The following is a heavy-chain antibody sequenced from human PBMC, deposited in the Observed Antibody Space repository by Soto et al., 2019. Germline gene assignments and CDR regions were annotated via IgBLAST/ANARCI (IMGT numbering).Heavy chain of an antibody. J-gene: IGHJ6*02. Sequence: GESLRVSCKGSGYSFSSYWISWVRQMLGKGLKWMGRIDPSDSYTNYSPSFQGHVTISADKSISTAYLQWSSLKASDTAMYYCARQEGCNYDHSRMDVSGQRTTDTVSS. CDR1: GYSFSSYW. CDR3: ARQEGCNYDHSRMDV. V-gene: IGHV5-10-1*01. D-gene: IGHD1-7*01. CDR2: IDPSDSYT.